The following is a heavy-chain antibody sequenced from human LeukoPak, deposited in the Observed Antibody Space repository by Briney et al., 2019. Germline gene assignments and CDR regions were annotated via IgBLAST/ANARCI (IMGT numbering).Heavy chain of an antibody. J-gene: IGHJ5*02. V-gene: IGHV3-21*01. CDR3: ARDFDCSSTSCYKGNWFDP. Sequence: GGSLRLSCAASGFTFSSYSMNWVRQAPGKGLEWVSSISSSSSYIYYADSVKGRFTISRDNAKNSLYLQMNSLRAEDTAVYYCARDFDCSSTSCYKGNWFDPWGQGTLVTVSS. D-gene: IGHD2-2*02. CDR2: ISSSSSYI. CDR1: GFTFSSYS.